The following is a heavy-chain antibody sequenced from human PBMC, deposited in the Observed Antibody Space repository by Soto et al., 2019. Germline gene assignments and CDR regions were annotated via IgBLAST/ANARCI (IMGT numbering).Heavy chain of an antibody. CDR1: GGTFSSYA. D-gene: IGHD6-13*01. CDR2: IIPIFGTA. J-gene: IGHJ6*02. Sequence: QVQLVQSGAEVKKPGSSVKVSCKASGGTFSSYAISWVRQAPGQGLEWMGGIIPIFGTANYAQKFQGRVTITADESTSTAYMELSSLRSEDTAVYYCARARGPSSSWPYYYYYGMDVWGQGTTVTVSS. CDR3: ARARGPSSSWPYYYYYGMDV. V-gene: IGHV1-69*12.